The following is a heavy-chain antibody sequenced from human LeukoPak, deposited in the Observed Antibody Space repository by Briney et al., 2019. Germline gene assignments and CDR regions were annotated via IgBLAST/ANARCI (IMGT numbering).Heavy chain of an antibody. J-gene: IGHJ4*02. D-gene: IGHD3-22*01. CDR3: ARLDSSGYFPFDY. Sequence: GASVKVSCKASGYTLTGYYMHWVRQAPGQGLEWMGWINPNSGGTNYAQKFQGRVTMTRDTSISTAYMELSRLRSDDTAVYYCARLDSSGYFPFDYWGQGTLVTVSS. CDR1: GYTLTGYY. CDR2: INPNSGGT. V-gene: IGHV1-2*02.